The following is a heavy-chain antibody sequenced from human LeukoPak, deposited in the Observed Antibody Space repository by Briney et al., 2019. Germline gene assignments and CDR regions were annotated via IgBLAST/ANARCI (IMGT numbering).Heavy chain of an antibody. V-gene: IGHV4-61*01. CDR2: IYYSGST. CDR3: ARPELGAFDI. D-gene: IGHD1-26*01. Sequence: PSETLSLTCTVSGGSVSSGSYYWSWIRQPPGKGLEWIGYIYYSGSTNYNPSLKSRVTISVDTSKNQFSLKLSSVTAADTAVYYCARPELGAFDIWGQGTMVTVSS. CDR1: GGSVSSGSYY. J-gene: IGHJ3*02.